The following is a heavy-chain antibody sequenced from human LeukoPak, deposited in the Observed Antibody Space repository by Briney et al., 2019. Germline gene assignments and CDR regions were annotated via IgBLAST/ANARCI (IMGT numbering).Heavy chain of an antibody. V-gene: IGHV4-38-2*01. D-gene: IGHD2-15*01. CDR1: GFTFSDHS. CDR2: IYHSGST. Sequence: GSLRLSCAASGFTFSDHSMNWVRQAPGKGLEWIGTIYHSGSTEYNPSLKSRVAIFVDTSKNQFSLILHSVAAADTAVYYCARRSEFDNTHYHYFDYWGQGALVTVSS. CDR3: ARRSEFDNTHYHYFDY. J-gene: IGHJ4*02.